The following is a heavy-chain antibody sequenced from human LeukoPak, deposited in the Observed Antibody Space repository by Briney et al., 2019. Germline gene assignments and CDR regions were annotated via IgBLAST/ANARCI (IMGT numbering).Heavy chain of an antibody. CDR3: TFSGSFDY. J-gene: IGHJ4*02. CDR2: IRTKANNYAT. V-gene: IGHV3-73*01. CDR1: GFTFSGSA. D-gene: IGHD1-26*01. Sequence: GGSLRLSCAASGFTFSGSAMHWVRQASGKGLEWVGRIRTKANNYATAYAASVKGRFTISRDDSKNTAYLQMNSLKTEDTAVYYCTFSGSFDYWGQGTMVTVSS.